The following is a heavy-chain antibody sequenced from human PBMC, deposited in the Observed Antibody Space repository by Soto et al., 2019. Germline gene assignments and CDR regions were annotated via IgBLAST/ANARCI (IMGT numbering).Heavy chain of an antibody. J-gene: IGHJ4*02. Sequence: PGGSLRLSCAASGFTVSSTYMHWVRQAPGKGLEWVSLIYSGGSTHYADSVKGRFTISRDSSKNTVSLEMTSLRAEDTAVYYCAKGGRQWLVTSDFNYWGQGALVTVSS. CDR3: AKGGRQWLVTSDFNY. CDR1: GFTVSSTY. D-gene: IGHD6-19*01. CDR2: IYSGGST. V-gene: IGHV3-66*02.